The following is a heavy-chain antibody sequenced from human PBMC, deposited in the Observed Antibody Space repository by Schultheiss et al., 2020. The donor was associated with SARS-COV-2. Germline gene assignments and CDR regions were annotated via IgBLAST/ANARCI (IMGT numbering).Heavy chain of an antibody. V-gene: IGHV4-34*01. D-gene: IGHD3-16*01. Sequence: SETLSLTCTVSGGSISSYYWSWIRQPPGKGLEWIGEINHSGSTNYNPSLKSRVTISVDTSKNQFSLKLSSVTAADTAVYYCARGLGGGNWFDPWGQGTLVTVSS. J-gene: IGHJ5*02. CDR2: INHSGST. CDR1: GGSISSYY. CDR3: ARGLGGGNWFDP.